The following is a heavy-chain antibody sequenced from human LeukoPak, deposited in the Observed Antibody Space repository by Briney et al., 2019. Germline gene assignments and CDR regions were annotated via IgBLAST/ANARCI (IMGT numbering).Heavy chain of an antibody. CDR1: GYTFTSYD. CDR3: ARQTAAGTTQASFDY. D-gene: IGHD6-13*01. Sequence: GASVKISCKASGYTFTSYDINWVRQASGQGLEWMGWMNPNSGNTGYAQKFQGSVTMTSNTSTSTAYMELSSLKSDDTAVYYCARQTAAGTTQASFDYWGQGTLVTVSS. CDR2: MNPNSGNT. V-gene: IGHV1-8*01. J-gene: IGHJ4*02.